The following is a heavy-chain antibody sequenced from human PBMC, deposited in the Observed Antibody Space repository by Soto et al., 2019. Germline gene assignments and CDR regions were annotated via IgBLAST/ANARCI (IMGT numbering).Heavy chain of an antibody. Sequence: EVQLVESGGGLVQPGWSLRLSCAASGFTFSSYSMNWVRQAPGKGLEWVSYISSSSSTIYYADSVKGRFTISRDNAKNSLYLQMKSLRDEDTAVYYCVAVVTPEHDAFDIWGQGTMVTVSS. CDR2: ISSSSSTI. J-gene: IGHJ3*02. CDR3: VAVVTPEHDAFDI. CDR1: GFTFSSYS. V-gene: IGHV3-48*02. D-gene: IGHD2-15*01.